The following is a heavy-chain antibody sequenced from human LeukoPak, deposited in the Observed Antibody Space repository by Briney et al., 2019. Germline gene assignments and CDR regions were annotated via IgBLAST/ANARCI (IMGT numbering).Heavy chain of an antibody. V-gene: IGHV3-33*06. Sequence: GGSLRLSCAASGFTFSSYGMHWVRQAPGKGLEWVAVIWYDGSNKYYADSVKGRFTISRDNSKNTLYLQMNSLRAGDTAVYYCAKDGAASGKYQLLSSFDYWGQGTLVTVSS. J-gene: IGHJ4*02. CDR1: GFTFSSYG. D-gene: IGHD2-2*01. CDR3: AKDGAASGKYQLLSSFDY. CDR2: IWYDGSNK.